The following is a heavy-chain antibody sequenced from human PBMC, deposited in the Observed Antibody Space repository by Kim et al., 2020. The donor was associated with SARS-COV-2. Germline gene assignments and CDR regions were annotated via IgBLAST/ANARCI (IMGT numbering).Heavy chain of an antibody. CDR2: ITQSGTA. J-gene: IGHJ4*02. CDR3: ARGIWKFDAWDKKAQYSFDS. Sequence: SETLSLTCAVSEGSFSGYYWTWIRQSPGKGLEWIGDITQSGTANYNPSLKSRVTMSVDRSTNHFSLRVPSVTAAGTAMYYCARGIWKFDAWDKKAQYSFDSWGLGTLVAVSS. D-gene: IGHD1-26*01. V-gene: IGHV4-34*01. CDR1: EGSFSGYY.